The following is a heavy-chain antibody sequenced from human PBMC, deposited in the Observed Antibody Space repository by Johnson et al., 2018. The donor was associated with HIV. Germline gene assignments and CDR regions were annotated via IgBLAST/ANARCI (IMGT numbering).Heavy chain of an antibody. CDR3: ATVWRNEGRHAFDI. CDR2: ISSSGGSI. D-gene: IGHD1-1*01. J-gene: IGHJ3*02. V-gene: IGHV3-48*04. Sequence: VQLVESGGGLVQPGGYLRLSCAASGFTFSSYWMSWVRQAPGTGLEWVSYISSSGGSIYNADFVKGRFTISRNNAKNSLYLQMNSLRAEDTAVYFCATVWRNEGRHAFDIWGQGTMVTVSS. CDR1: GFTFSSYW.